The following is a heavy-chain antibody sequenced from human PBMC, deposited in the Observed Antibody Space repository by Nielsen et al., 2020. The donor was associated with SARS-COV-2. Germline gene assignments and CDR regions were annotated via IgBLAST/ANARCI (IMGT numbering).Heavy chain of an antibody. D-gene: IGHD6-19*01. J-gene: IGHJ6*03. V-gene: IGHV1-69*13. CDR1: GGTFSSYA. CDR3: ARGAVAGTYYYYYYMDV. CDR2: IIPIFGTA. Sequence: SVKVSCKASGGTFSSYAISWVRQAPGQGLEWMGGIIPIFGTANYAQKFQGRVTITADESTSTGYMELSSLRSEDTAVYYCARGAVAGTYYYYYYMDVWGKGTTVTVSS.